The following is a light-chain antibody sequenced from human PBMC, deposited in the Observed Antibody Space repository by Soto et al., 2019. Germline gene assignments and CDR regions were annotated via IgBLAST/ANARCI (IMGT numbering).Light chain of an antibody. J-gene: IGLJ1*01. CDR3: AAWDDSLNGYV. CDR2: SNN. CDR1: SSKIGSNT. Sequence: QSVLTQPPSASGTHGQRVTISCSGSSSKIGSNTVNWYQQLPGTAPKLLIYSNNQRPSGVPDRFSGSKSGTSASLAIRGLQSEDEADYYCAAWDDSLNGYVFGTGTKLTVL. V-gene: IGLV1-44*01.